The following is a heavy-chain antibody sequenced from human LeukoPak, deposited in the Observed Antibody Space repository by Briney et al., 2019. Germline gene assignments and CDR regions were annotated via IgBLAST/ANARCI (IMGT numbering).Heavy chain of an antibody. V-gene: IGHV1-2*02. CDR1: GYTFTGYY. CDR2: INPNSGGT. J-gene: IGHJ6*03. Sequence: ASVKVSCKASGYTFTGYYMHWVRQAPGQGLEWMGWINPNSGGTNYAQKFQGRVTMTRDTSISTAYMELSRLRSDDTAVYYCAREFRAAAGTYYYYMDVWGKGTTVTVSS. D-gene: IGHD6-13*01. CDR3: AREFRAAAGTYYYYMDV.